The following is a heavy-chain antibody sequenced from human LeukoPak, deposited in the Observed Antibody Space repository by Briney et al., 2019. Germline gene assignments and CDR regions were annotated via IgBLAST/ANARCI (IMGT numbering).Heavy chain of an antibody. CDR1: GFTFGDYA. CDR2: IRSKAYGGTT. D-gene: IGHD3-9*01. CDR3: TRVYYDILTGWDYYFDY. J-gene: IGHJ4*02. V-gene: IGHV3-49*04. Sequence: GGSLRLSCTASGFTFGDYAMSWVRQAPGKGLEWVGFIRSKAYGGTTEYAASVQGRFTISRDDSKSIAYLQMNSLKTEDTAVYYCTRVYYDILTGWDYYFDYWGQGTLVTVSS.